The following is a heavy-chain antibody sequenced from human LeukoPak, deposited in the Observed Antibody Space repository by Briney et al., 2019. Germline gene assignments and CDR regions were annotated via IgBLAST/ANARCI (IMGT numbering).Heavy chain of an antibody. Sequence: GGSLRLSCAASGFTFSSYSMNWVRQAPGKGLEWVSSISSSSSYIYYADSVKGRFTISRDNAKNSLYLQMNSLRAEDTAVYYCARYSSSSDVPFDYWGQGTLVTVSS. V-gene: IGHV3-21*01. CDR2: ISSSSSYI. CDR3: ARYSSSSDVPFDY. J-gene: IGHJ4*02. CDR1: GFTFSSYS. D-gene: IGHD6-6*01.